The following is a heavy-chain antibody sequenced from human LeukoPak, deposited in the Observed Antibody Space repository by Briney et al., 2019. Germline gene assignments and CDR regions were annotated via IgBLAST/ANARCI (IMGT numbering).Heavy chain of an antibody. J-gene: IGHJ4*02. D-gene: IGHD3-22*01. CDR3: ARSRTYYYDSSGYYLDY. CDR2: IYYSGST. V-gene: IGHV4-59*01. Sequence: SETLSLTCTVSGGSISSYYWSWIRQPLGKGLEWIGYIYYSGSTNYNPSLKSRVTISVDTSKNQFSLKLSSVTAADTAVYYCARSRTYYYDSSGYYLDYWGQGTLVTVSS. CDR1: GGSISSYY.